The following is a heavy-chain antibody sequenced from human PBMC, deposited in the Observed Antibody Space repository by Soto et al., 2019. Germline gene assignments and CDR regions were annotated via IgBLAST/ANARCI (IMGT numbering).Heavy chain of an antibody. CDR3: ATVDRSVALVGWFDP. CDR1: GGTFSSYV. V-gene: IGHV1-69*01. Sequence: QVHLEQSGAEVKKPGSSVKVSCKFSGGTFSSYVIIWVRQAPGQGLEWMGGIIPVSGTANYAQKFHGRVTISADAATNTAYMELSSVRFDDTAGYYWATVDRSVALVGWFDPWGQGTLVTVSS. D-gene: IGHD2-8*02. J-gene: IGHJ5*02. CDR2: IIPVSGTA.